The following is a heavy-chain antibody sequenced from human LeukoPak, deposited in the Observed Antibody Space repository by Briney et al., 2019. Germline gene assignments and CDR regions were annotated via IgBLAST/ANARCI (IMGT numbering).Heavy chain of an antibody. CDR1: GFTVSSNY. CDR2: ISTSGSTT. J-gene: IGHJ4*02. CDR3: ARPYSGYEY. D-gene: IGHD5-12*01. Sequence: GGSLRLSCAASGFTVSSNYMSWIRQAPGKGLEWVSYISTSGSTTYYADSVKGRFTISRDNVKNSLYLQMNSLRAEDTAVYYCARPYSGYEYWGQGTLVTVSS. V-gene: IGHV3-11*04.